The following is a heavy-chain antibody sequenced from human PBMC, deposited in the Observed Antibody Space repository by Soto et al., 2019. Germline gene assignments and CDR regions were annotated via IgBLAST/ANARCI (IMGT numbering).Heavy chain of an antibody. D-gene: IGHD2-15*01. J-gene: IGHJ6*02. CDR1: GGTFSSYA. Sequence: QVQLVQSGAEVKKPGSSVKVSCKASGGTFSSYAISWVRQAPGQGLEWMGGIIPIFGTANYAQKFQGRVTITAGEPTTTAYMELSSLGAEDTAVYYCAFGFVGYCSGGSCYSGHYYYGMDVWGQGTTVTVSS. CDR2: IIPIFGTA. CDR3: AFGFVGYCSGGSCYSGHYYYGMDV. V-gene: IGHV1-69*01.